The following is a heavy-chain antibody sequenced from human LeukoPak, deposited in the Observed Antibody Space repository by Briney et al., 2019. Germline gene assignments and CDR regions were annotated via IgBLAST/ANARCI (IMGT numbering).Heavy chain of an antibody. CDR1: GFTFSSYR. J-gene: IGHJ4*02. CDR2: INTDGSST. V-gene: IGHV3-74*01. D-gene: IGHD2-2*01. CDR3: ARGTYQLPSRIPDY. Sequence: GGSLTLSCAASGFTFSSYRMHWVRQAPGKGLVCVSRINTDGSSTSYADSVKGRFTISRDNAKNTLYLQLNSLRADDTAVHYCARGTYQLPSRIPDYWGQGTLVTVSS.